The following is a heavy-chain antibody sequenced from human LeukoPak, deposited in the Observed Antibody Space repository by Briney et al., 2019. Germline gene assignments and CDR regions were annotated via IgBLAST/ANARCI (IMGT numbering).Heavy chain of an antibody. V-gene: IGHV3-30*18. CDR2: ISYDGSNK. Sequence: PGGSLRLSCAASGFTFSSYGMHWVRQAPGKGLEWVAIISYDGSNKYYADSVKGRFTISRDNSKNTLYLQMNSLRAEDTAVYYCAKLTFYYDSSGHRHFDYWGQGVLVTVSS. CDR3: AKLTFYYDSSGHRHFDY. CDR1: GFTFSSYG. J-gene: IGHJ4*02. D-gene: IGHD3-22*01.